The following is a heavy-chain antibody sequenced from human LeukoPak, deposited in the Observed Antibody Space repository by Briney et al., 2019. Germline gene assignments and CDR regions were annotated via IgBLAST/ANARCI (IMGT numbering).Heavy chain of an antibody. CDR2: IYPGDSDT. V-gene: IGHV5-51*01. CDR3: ARLADGRLSNWFDP. D-gene: IGHD2-15*01. CDR1: GYNSFTNYW. J-gene: IGHJ5*02. Sequence: GESLKISCKASGYNSFTNYWIGWVRQITGKGLEWMGIIYPGDSDTRYSPSFQGQVTISADKSISTAYLQWSSLKASDTAMYYCARLADGRLSNWFDPWGQGTLVTVSS.